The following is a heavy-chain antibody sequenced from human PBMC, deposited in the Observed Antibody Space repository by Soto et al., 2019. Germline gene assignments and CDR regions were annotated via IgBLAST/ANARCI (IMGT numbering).Heavy chain of an antibody. J-gene: IGHJ5*02. CDR3: ARGGATVLRFLEWYDRPNNWFDP. CDR2: INHSGST. V-gene: IGHV4-34*01. CDR1: GGSFSGYY. Sequence: SETLSLTCAVYGGSFSGYYWSWIRQPPGKGLEWIGEINHSGSTNYNPSLKSRATISVDTSKNQFSLKLSSVTAADTAVYYCARGGATVLRFLEWYDRPNNWFDPWGQGTLVTVSS. D-gene: IGHD3-3*01.